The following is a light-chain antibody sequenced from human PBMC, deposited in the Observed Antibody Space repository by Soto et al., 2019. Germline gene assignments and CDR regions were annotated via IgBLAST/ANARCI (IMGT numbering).Light chain of an antibody. CDR2: KAS. CDR1: QTISSS. V-gene: IGKV1-5*03. J-gene: IGKJ1*01. Sequence: DIQMTQSPSTLSASVGDRVTITCRASQTISSSFAWYQQKPGKAPNLLIYKASSLESGVPSRFSGSRSGTEFTLTISSVQPEDFATYYCQQYSNFWTFGQGTKVEIK. CDR3: QQYSNFWT.